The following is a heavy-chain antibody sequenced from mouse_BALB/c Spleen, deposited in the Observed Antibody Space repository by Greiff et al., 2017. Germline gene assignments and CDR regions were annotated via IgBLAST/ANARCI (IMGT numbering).Heavy chain of an antibody. D-gene: IGHD2-3*01. Sequence: EVHLVESGGGLVQPGGSLRLSCATSGFTFTDYYMSWVRQPPGKALEWLGFIRNKANGYTTEYSASVKGRFTISRDNSQSILYLQMNTLRAEDSATYYCARDDGYSYWYFDVWGAGTTVTVSS. CDR1: GFTFTDYY. CDR2: IRNKANGYTT. V-gene: IGHV7-3*02. J-gene: IGHJ1*01. CDR3: ARDDGYSYWYFDV.